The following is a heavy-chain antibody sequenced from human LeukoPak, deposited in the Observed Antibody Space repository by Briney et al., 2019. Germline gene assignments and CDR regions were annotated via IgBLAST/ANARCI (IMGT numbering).Heavy chain of an antibody. D-gene: IGHD1-26*01. Sequence: GGSLRLSCAASGFTFSSYAMHWVRQAPGKGLEWVAVISYDGSNKYCADSVKGRFTISRDNSKNTLYLQMNSLRAEDTAVYYCAIYFNGYRVARIVGGRDAFDIWGQGTMVTVSS. CDR2: ISYDGSNK. J-gene: IGHJ3*02. CDR3: AIYFNGYRVARIVGGRDAFDI. CDR1: GFTFSSYA. V-gene: IGHV3-30*04.